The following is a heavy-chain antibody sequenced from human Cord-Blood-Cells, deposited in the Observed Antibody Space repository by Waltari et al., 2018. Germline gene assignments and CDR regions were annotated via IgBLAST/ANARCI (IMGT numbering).Heavy chain of an antibody. Sequence: QVQLVQSGAEVKKPGSSVKVSCKASGGTFSSYAISWVRQAPGQGLEWMGGIITIFGKANYAQKFPGRVTITADESTSTAYMELSSLGSEDTAVYYCARFLGGRPYWYFDLWGRGTLVTVSS. CDR3: ARFLGGRPYWYFDL. D-gene: IGHD3-16*01. CDR2: IITIFGKA. J-gene: IGHJ2*01. CDR1: GGTFSSYA. V-gene: IGHV1-69*01.